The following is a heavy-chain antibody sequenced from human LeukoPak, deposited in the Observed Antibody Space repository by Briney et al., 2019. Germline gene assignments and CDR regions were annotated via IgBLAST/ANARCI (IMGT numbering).Heavy chain of an antibody. CDR1: GDSVSSNSV. CDR2: TYYRSTWYN. D-gene: IGHD2-2*01. CDR3: ARRLTQYDCFDP. Sequence: SQTLSLTCAISGDSVSSNSVRNWIRQSPSRGLEWLGRTYYRSTWYNDHAVSVRGRITVNPDTSKNQFSLHLNSVTPEDTAVYYCARRLTQYDCFDPWGQGILVTVSS. V-gene: IGHV6-1*01. J-gene: IGHJ5*02.